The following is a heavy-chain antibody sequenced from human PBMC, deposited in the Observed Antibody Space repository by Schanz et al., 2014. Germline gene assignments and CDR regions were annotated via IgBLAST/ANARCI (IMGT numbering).Heavy chain of an antibody. CDR1: GFTFGDYA. V-gene: IGHV3-21*02. J-gene: IGHJ4*02. D-gene: IGHD1-1*01. Sequence: EVQLLESGGGLVQPGGSLRLSCAASGFTFGDYAMTWVRQAPGKGLEWVSSISSRSSHIYYADSVKGRFTMSRDNAKNSLYLEMNSLRAEDTALYYCARDRRNADLDYWGQGTLVTVSS. CDR3: ARDRRNADLDY. CDR2: ISSRSSHI.